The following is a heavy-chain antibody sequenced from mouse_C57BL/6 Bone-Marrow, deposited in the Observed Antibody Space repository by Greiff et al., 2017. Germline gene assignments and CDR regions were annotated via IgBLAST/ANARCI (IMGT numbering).Heavy chain of an antibody. CDR2: IYPTSGRT. CDR3: AGSGRLGRSVDY. D-gene: IGHD4-1*01. V-gene: IGHV1-55*01. CDR1: GYTFTSYW. J-gene: IGHJ2*01. Sequence: VQLQQSGAELVKPGASVKMSCKASGYTFTSYWITWVKQRPGQGLEWIGDIYPTSGRTNYNEKFKSKNILTVDTSSNTAYMQLSSLTSENSAVFNCAGSGRLGRSVDYWGQGTTLTVSS.